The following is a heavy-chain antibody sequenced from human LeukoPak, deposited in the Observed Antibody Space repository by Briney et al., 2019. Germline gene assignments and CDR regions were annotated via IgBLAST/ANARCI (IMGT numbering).Heavy chain of an antibody. Sequence: ASVKVSCKASGGTFSSYAISWVRQAPGRGLEWMGRINPILGIANYAQKFQGRVTITADKSTSTAHMELSSLRSEDTAVYYCARMPQYYYDSRVAKDAFDIWGQGTMVTVSS. V-gene: IGHV1-69*04. J-gene: IGHJ3*02. CDR1: GGTFSSYA. D-gene: IGHD3-22*01. CDR3: ARMPQYYYDSRVAKDAFDI. CDR2: INPILGIA.